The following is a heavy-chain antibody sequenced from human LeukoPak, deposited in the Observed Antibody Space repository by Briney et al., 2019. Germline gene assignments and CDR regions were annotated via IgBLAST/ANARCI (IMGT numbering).Heavy chain of an antibody. J-gene: IGHJ4*02. D-gene: IGHD1-26*01. Sequence: ASVKVSCKASGYAFNTYGISWVRQAPGQGLEWVGWISAYNGNTHYAQKLQGRVTMTTDTSTSTAYMELRSLRSDDTAVYYCARVDAGDPLVGVPSYWGQGTLVTVSS. CDR3: ARVDAGDPLVGVPSY. CDR1: GYAFNTYG. V-gene: IGHV1-18*04. CDR2: ISAYNGNT.